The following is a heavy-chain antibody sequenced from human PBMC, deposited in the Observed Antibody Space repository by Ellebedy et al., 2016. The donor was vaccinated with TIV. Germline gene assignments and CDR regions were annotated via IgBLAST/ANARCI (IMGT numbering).Heavy chain of an antibody. J-gene: IGHJ3*02. D-gene: IGHD4-23*01. CDR1: GYTLTELS. CDR2: FDPEDGET. Sequence: ASVKVSXXVSGYTLTELSMHWVRQAPGKGLEWMGGFDPEDGETIYAQKFQGRVTMTEDTSTDTAYMELSSLRSEDTAVYYCATDVTVVTQRDAFDIWGQGTMVTVSS. V-gene: IGHV1-24*01. CDR3: ATDVTVVTQRDAFDI.